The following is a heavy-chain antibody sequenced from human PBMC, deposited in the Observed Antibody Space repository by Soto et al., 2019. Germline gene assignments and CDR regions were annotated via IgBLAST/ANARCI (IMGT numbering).Heavy chain of an antibody. CDR1: GGSISSSSYY. Sequence: SETLSLTCTVSGGSISSSSYYWGWIRQPPGKGLEWIGSIYYSGSTYYNPSLKSRVPISVDTSKNQFSLKLSSVTAADTAVYYCARQTTVGYYYYYYMDVWGKGTTVTVSS. D-gene: IGHD4-17*01. V-gene: IGHV4-39*01. CDR2: IYYSGST. J-gene: IGHJ6*03. CDR3: ARQTTVGYYYYYYMDV.